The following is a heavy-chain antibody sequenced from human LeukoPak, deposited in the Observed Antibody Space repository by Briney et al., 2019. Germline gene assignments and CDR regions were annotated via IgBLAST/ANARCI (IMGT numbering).Heavy chain of an antibody. CDR3: LARLGGVIHYYFDY. D-gene: IGHD3-16*01. Sequence: PGGSLRLSCAASGFTFSSYAMHWVRQAPGKGLEWVAVISYDGSNKYYADSVKGRFTISRDNSKNTLYLQMNSLRAEDTAVFYCLARLGGVIHYYFDYWGQGTLVTVSS. V-gene: IGHV3-30*04. CDR1: GFTFSSYA. J-gene: IGHJ4*02. CDR2: ISYDGSNK.